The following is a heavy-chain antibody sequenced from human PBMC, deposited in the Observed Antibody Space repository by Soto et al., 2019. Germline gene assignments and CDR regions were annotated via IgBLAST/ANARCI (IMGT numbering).Heavy chain of an antibody. J-gene: IGHJ6*03. CDR2: INHSGST. V-gene: IGHV4-34*01. CDR1: GGSFSGYY. Sequence: QVQLQQWGAGLLKPSETLSLTCAVYGGSFSGYYWSWIRQPPGKGLEWIGEINHSGSTNYNPSLKSRVTISVDTSKNQFSLKLSSVTAADTVVYYCARIGSWYYYYYMDVWGKGTTVTVSS. D-gene: IGHD6-13*01. CDR3: ARIGSWYYYYYMDV.